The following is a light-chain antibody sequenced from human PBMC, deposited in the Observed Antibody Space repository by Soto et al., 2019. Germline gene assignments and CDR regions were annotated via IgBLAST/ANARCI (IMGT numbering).Light chain of an antibody. V-gene: IGKV4-1*01. Sequence: DIVMTQSPDSLAVSLGERATINCKSSQSVLYSSNNKNYLAWYEQKPGQPLKLLIYWASTRESGVPDRFSGSGSGTDFTLTISSLQAEDVAVYYCQQYYSVPLTFGGGTKVEL. J-gene: IGKJ4*01. CDR2: WAS. CDR1: QSVLYSSNNKNY. CDR3: QQYYSVPLT.